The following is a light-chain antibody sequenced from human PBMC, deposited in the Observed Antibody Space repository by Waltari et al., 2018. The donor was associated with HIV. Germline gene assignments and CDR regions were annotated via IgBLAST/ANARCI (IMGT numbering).Light chain of an antibody. CDR3: AAWDDRLNGWV. Sequence: QSVLTQPPSPSGTPGQRVTISCSGSTSNIGLNTVNCYQHPPGTAPKLLIYSSNQRPSGVPDRFSGSKSGTSASLAISGLQSEDEADYYCAAWDDRLNGWVFGGGTKLTVL. J-gene: IGLJ3*02. CDR1: TSNIGLNT. V-gene: IGLV1-44*01. CDR2: SSN.